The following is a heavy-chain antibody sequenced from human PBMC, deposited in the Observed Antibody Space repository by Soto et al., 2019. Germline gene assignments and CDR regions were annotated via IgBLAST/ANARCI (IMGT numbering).Heavy chain of an antibody. CDR2: ISDDGSNK. D-gene: IGHD3-3*01. CDR3: VRDSSFWSGYSYYGMDV. Sequence: GGSLRLSCAASGLTFINYVMHWVRQAPGKGLEWVAVISDDGSNKYYADSVKGRFTISRDNSENTLYLQMNGLRVEDTAMYYCVRDSSFWSGYSYYGMDVWGQGTTVTVSS. V-gene: IGHV3-30*04. CDR1: GLTFINYV. J-gene: IGHJ6*02.